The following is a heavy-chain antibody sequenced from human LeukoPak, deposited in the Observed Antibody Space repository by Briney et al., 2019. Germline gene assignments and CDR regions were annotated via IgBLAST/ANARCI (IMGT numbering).Heavy chain of an antibody. CDR2: IIPIFGTA. J-gene: IGHJ6*03. CDR3: AREAAAGGSYYYMDV. Sequence: VKVSCKASGGTFSSYAISWVRQAPGQGPEWMGGIIPIFGTANYAQKFQGRVTITTDESTSTAYMELSSLRSEDTAVYYCAREAAAGGSYYYMDVWGKGTTVTVSS. V-gene: IGHV1-69*13. CDR1: GGTFSSYA. D-gene: IGHD6-13*01.